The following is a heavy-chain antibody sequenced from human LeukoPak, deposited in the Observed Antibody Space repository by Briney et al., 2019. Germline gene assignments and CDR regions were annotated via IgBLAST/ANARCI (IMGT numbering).Heavy chain of an antibody. D-gene: IGHD5-12*01. CDR2: IYYSGST. Sequence: SETLSLTCTVSGGSISSSSYYWGWIRQPPGKGLEWIGYIYYSGSTNYNPSLKSRVTISVDTSKNQFSLKLSSVTAADTAVYYCASSGYDSILLDYWAREPWSPSPQ. V-gene: IGHV4-61*05. J-gene: IGHJ4*02. CDR1: GGSISSSSYY. CDR3: ASSGYDSILLDY.